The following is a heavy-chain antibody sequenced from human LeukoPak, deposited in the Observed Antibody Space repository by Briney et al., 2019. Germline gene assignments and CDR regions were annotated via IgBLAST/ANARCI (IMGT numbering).Heavy chain of an antibody. CDR3: VRGNDYGGPHY. CDR2: IDRDGSRI. J-gene: IGHJ4*02. Sequence: PGGSLRPSCAVSGFTLSSYWMHWVRQAPGKGLVWVSRIDRDGSRINYADSVKGRFTISRDNGKNTLFLQMNSLRAEDAAVYYCVRGNDYGGPHYWGQGTLVTVSS. D-gene: IGHD4-23*01. V-gene: IGHV3-74*01. CDR1: GFTLSSYW.